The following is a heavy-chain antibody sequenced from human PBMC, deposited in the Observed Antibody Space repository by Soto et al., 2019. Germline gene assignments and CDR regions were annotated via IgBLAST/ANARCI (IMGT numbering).Heavy chain of an antibody. CDR2: IHSTRSP. V-gene: IGHV4-4*07. J-gene: IGHJ5*02. D-gene: IGHD3-10*01. CDR3: ARERITMVRGVICWFDP. Sequence: PSETLSLTCTVSGDSVSKYYWNWIRQPAGKGLEWIGRIHSTRSPNYNPSLKSRVTMSVDTSKNQFSLKLSSVTAADTAVYYCARERITMVRGVICWFDPWGQGTLVTVSS. CDR1: GDSVSKYY.